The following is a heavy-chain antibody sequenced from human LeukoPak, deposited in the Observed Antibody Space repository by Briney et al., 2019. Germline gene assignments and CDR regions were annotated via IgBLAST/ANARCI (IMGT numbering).Heavy chain of an antibody. D-gene: IGHD6-13*01. J-gene: IGHJ6*02. Sequence: SETLSLTCTVSGGSISSSSYYWGWIRQPPGKGLEWIGSIYYSGSTYYNPSLKSRVTISVDTSKNQFSLKLSSVTAADTAVYYCAREGIAAAGGNYYGMDVWGQGTTVTVSS. V-gene: IGHV4-39*07. CDR2: IYYSGST. CDR1: GGSISSSSYY. CDR3: AREGIAAAGGNYYGMDV.